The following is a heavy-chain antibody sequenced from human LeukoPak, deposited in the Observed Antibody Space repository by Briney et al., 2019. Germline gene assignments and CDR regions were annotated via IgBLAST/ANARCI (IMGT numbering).Heavy chain of an antibody. Sequence: GGSLRLSCAASGFTFSSYSMNWVRQAPGKGLEWVSYISSSSSTIYYTDSVKGRFTISRDNAKNSLYLQMNSLRAEDTAVYYCAKDPSITMIVVVTYFDYWGQGTLVTVSS. CDR1: GFTFSSYS. D-gene: IGHD3-22*01. CDR3: AKDPSITMIVVVTYFDY. CDR2: ISSSSSTI. J-gene: IGHJ4*02. V-gene: IGHV3-48*04.